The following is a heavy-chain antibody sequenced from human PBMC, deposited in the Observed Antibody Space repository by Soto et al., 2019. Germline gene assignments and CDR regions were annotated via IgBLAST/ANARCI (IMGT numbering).Heavy chain of an antibody. CDR2: ISGSGGST. V-gene: IGHV3-23*01. CDR1: GFTFSIYA. Sequence: GGSLLISCASSGFTFSIYAMSWVRQAPGKGLEWVSAISGSGGSTYYADSVKGRFTISRDNSKNTLYLQMNSLRAEDTAVYYCAKSKARELINWFDPWGQGTLVTVSS. J-gene: IGHJ5*02. D-gene: IGHD1-26*01. CDR3: AKSKARELINWFDP.